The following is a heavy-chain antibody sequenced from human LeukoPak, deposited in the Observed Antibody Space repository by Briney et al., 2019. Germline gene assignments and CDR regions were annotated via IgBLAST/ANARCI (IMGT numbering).Heavy chain of an antibody. V-gene: IGHV3-30*18. CDR2: ISYDGSNK. Sequence: GGSLRLSCAASGFTSSSYGMHWVRQAPGKGLEWVAVISYDGSNKYYADSVKGRFTISRDNSKNTLYLQMNSLRAEDTAMYYCAKDPTLASGWYEYYFDYWGQGTLVTVSS. CDR3: AKDPTLASGWYEYYFDY. CDR1: GFTSSSYG. D-gene: IGHD6-19*01. J-gene: IGHJ4*02.